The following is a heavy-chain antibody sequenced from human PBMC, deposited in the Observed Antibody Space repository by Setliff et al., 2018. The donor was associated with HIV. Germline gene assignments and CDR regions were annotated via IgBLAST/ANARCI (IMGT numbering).Heavy chain of an antibody. D-gene: IGHD2-2*01. CDR1: GYRFTSHW. J-gene: IGHJ6*03. V-gene: IGHV5-51*01. CDR3: ARQPGRAAMGRENYYYYYMDV. CDR2: IYPADSDT. Sequence: GESLKISCQGVGYRFTSHWIAWVRQMPGKGLEWMGIIYPADSDTTYNPSFQGQVTISADTSISTAYLQWRSLKASDTAMYYCARQPGRAAMGRENYYYYYMDVWGKGTTVTVSS.